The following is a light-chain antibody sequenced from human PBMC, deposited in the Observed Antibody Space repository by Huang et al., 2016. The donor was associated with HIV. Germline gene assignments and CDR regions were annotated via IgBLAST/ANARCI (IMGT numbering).Light chain of an antibody. CDR1: QNIYTS. J-gene: IGKJ3*01. CDR2: TAS. Sequence: IQLTQSPFLLPASVGDRVTITCRASQNIYTSFNWFQQKPGKSPKLLIYTASNLQRGVQSRFSGSGSGTDFTLTISSLQPEDFATYDCLHSKNVRCSFGPGTRVDIK. CDR3: LHSKNVRCS. V-gene: IGKV1-39*01.